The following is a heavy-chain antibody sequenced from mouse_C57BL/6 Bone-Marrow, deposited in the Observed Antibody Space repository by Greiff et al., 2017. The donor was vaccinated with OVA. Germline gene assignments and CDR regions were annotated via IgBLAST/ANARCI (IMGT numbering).Heavy chain of an antibody. CDR3: ARHEDGYYASYFDY. CDR2: IYPGDGDT. D-gene: IGHD2-3*01. CDR1: GYAFSSSW. Sequence: QVQLQQSGPELVKPGASVKISCKASGYAFSSSWMNWVKQRPGKGLEWIGRIYPGDGDTNYNGKLKGKATLTADKSSSTAYMQLSSLTSEDSAVYFCARHEDGYYASYFDYWGQGTTLTGSS. J-gene: IGHJ2*01. V-gene: IGHV1-82*01.